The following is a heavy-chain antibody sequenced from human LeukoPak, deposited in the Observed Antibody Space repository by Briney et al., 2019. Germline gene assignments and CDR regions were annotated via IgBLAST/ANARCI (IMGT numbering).Heavy chain of an antibody. CDR3: AKTNIAAAGIFDY. CDR1: GFTFSSYG. CDR2: ISYDGSNK. D-gene: IGHD6-13*01. Sequence: TGGSLRLSCAASGFTFSSYGMHWVRQAPGKGLEWVAVISYDGSNKYYADSVKGRFTISRDNSKNTLYLQMNSLRAEDTAVYYCAKTNIAAAGIFDYWGQGTLVTVSS. J-gene: IGHJ4*02. V-gene: IGHV3-30*18.